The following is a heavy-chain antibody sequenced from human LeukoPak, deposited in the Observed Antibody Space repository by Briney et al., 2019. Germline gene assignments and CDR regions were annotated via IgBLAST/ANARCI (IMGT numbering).Heavy chain of an antibody. CDR1: GFTFSSYW. D-gene: IGHD1-26*01. CDR3: AKEGSYDALDI. CDR2: IKQDGSEK. V-gene: IGHV3-7*01. Sequence: PGGSLRLSCAASGFTFSSYWMSWVRQAPGKGLEWVANIKQDGSEKYYVDSVKGRFTISRDNAKNSLYLQTNSLRAEDTAVYYCAKEGSYDALDIWGQGTMVTVSS. J-gene: IGHJ3*02.